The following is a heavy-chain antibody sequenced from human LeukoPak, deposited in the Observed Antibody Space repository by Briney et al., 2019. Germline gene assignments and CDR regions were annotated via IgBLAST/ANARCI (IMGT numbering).Heavy chain of an antibody. J-gene: IGHJ5*02. CDR3: AKTSSGSYGGWFDP. CDR2: LYTSGDT. D-gene: IGHD1-26*01. Sequence: SETLSLTCTVSGASINAFYWSWIRQPAGKGLEWIGRLYTSGDTIYNPSLKSRVTMSVDRSKNQVSLKVISLTAADTAVYYCAKTSSGSYGGWFDPWGQGTLVTVSS. V-gene: IGHV4-4*07. CDR1: GASINAFY.